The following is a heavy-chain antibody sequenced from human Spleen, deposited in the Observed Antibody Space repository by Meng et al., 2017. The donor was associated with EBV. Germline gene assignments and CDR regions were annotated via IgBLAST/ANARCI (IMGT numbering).Heavy chain of an antibody. CDR1: GGSIRSYY. CDR3: ARATPGYSYGYTDS. J-gene: IGHJ4*02. CDR2: INYLGGT. V-gene: IGHV4-59*01. D-gene: IGHD5-18*01. Sequence: QVQLQESGPGLVKPSETLSLTCTVSGGSIRSYYWSWIRQPPGKGLEWIGYINYLGGTNCNPSLKSRVTISVATSKNQLSLTLTSVTGADTAVYYCARATPGYSYGYTDSWGQGILVTVSS.